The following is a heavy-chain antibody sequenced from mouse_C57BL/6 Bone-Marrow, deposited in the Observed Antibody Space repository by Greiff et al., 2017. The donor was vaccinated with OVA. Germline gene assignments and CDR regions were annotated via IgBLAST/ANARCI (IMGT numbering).Heavy chain of an antibody. V-gene: IGHV1-69*01. Sequence: VQLQQPGAELVMPGASVKLSCKASGYTFTSYWMHWVKQRPGQGLEWIGEIDPSDSYTNYNQKFKGKSTLTVDKSSSTAYMQLSSLTSEDSAVYYCAREGDLLRYYFDYWGQGTTLTVSS. CDR1: GYTFTSYW. CDR2: IDPSDSYT. J-gene: IGHJ2*01. D-gene: IGHD1-1*01. CDR3: AREGDLLRYYFDY.